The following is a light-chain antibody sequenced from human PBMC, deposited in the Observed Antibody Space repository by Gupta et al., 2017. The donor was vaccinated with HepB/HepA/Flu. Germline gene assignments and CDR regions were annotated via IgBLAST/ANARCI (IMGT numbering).Light chain of an antibody. CDR2: ENK. CDR3: QSYDTTTVV. Sequence: NFMLTQPHSVPESPGKTVTISCTGSGGSIASNYVQWYQQRPGSVPTTVIYENKHRPSGVPDRLSGSIDSSSNSASLTISGLKTEDEADYYCQSYDTTTVVFGGGTKLTVL. CDR1: GGSIASNY. J-gene: IGLJ3*02. V-gene: IGLV6-57*02.